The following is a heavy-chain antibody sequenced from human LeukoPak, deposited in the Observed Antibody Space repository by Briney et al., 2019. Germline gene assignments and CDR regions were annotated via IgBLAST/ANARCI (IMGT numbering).Heavy chain of an antibody. CDR3: ARDLMRDIVVVPAATDWFDP. V-gene: IGHV3-21*01. Sequence: PGGSLRLSCAASGFTFSSYSMNWVRQAPGKGLEWVSSISSSSSYIYYADSVKGRFTISRDNAKNSLYLQMNSLRAEDTAVYYCARDLMRDIVVVPAATDWFDPWGQGTLVTVSS. D-gene: IGHD2-2*01. J-gene: IGHJ5*02. CDR2: ISSSSSYI. CDR1: GFTFSSYS.